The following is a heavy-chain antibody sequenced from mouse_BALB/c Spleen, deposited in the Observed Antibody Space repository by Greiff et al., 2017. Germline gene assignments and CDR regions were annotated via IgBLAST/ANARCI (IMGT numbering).Heavy chain of an antibody. CDR2: ISSGGSYT. CDR3: TRDRGNWGYFDV. CDR1: GFTFSSYT. J-gene: IGHJ1*01. D-gene: IGHD4-1*01. V-gene: IGHV5-6-4*01. Sequence: EVQLQQSGGGLVKPGGFLKLSCAASGFTFSSYTMSWVRQTPEKRLEWVATISSGGSYTYYPDSVKGRFTISRDNAKNTLYLQMSSLKSEDTAMYYCTRDRGNWGYFDVWGAGTTVTVSS.